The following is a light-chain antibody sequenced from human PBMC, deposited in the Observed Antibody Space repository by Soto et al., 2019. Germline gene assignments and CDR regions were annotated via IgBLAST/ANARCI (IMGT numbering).Light chain of an antibody. CDR1: QTISSW. Sequence: DIQMTQSPSTLSGSVGDRVTITCRASQTISSWLAWYQQKPGKAPKLLIYKASTLKSGVPSRFSGSGSGTDFTLTISNLQPEDFATYYCQQANSFPLTFGGGTKVDIK. CDR3: QQANSFPLT. V-gene: IGKV1-5*03. CDR2: KAS. J-gene: IGKJ4*01.